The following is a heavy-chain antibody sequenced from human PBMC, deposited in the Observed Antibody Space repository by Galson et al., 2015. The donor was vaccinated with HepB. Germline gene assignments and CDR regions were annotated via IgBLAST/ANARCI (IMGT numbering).Heavy chain of an antibody. Sequence: SLRLSCAASGFTVSSNYMSWVRQAPGKGLEWVSVIYSGGSTYYADSVKGRFTIPRDNSKNTLYLQMNSLRAEDTAVYYCARGRQYYYDRSGYYYGADYFDYWGQGTLVTASS. CDR1: GFTVSSNY. CDR2: IYSGGST. CDR3: ARGRQYYYDRSGYYYGADYFDY. D-gene: IGHD3-22*01. J-gene: IGHJ4*02. V-gene: IGHV3-53*01.